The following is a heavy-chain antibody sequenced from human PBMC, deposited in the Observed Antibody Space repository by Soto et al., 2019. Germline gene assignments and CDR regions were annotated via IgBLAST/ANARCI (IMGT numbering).Heavy chain of an antibody. Sequence: SETLSLTCTVSGGSVSSGSYYWSWIRQPPGKGLEWIGYIYYSGSTNYNPSLKSRVTISVDTSKNQFSLKLSSVTAADTAVYYCARELREVLWFGESPRVDRGGYFDYWGQGTLVTVSS. V-gene: IGHV4-61*01. D-gene: IGHD3-10*01. CDR2: IYYSGST. CDR1: GGSVSSGSYY. J-gene: IGHJ4*02. CDR3: ARELREVLWFGESPRVDRGGYFDY.